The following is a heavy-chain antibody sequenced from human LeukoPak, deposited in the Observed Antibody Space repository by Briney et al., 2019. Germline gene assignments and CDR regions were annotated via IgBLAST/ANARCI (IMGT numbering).Heavy chain of an antibody. CDR1: GGSFSGYY. Sequence: SETLSLTCAVYGGSFSGYYWSWIRQPPGKGLEWIGEINHSGSTNYNPSLKSRVTISVDTSKNQFSLKLSSVTAADTAVYYCASSCVKRIYDFWSGYFSWGQGTLVTVSS. J-gene: IGHJ5*02. V-gene: IGHV4-34*01. D-gene: IGHD3-3*01. CDR2: INHSGST. CDR3: ASSCVKRIYDFWSGYFS.